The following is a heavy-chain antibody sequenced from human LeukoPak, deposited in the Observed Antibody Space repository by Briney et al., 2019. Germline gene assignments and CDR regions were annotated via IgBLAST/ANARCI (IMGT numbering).Heavy chain of an antibody. Sequence: PSETLSLTCTVSGGSISSGGYYWSWIRQHPGKGLEWIGYIYYSGSTYYNPSLKSRVTISVDTSKNQFSLKLSSVTAADTAVYYCASGEASITIFGVVINGMDVRGQGTTVTVSS. D-gene: IGHD3-3*01. CDR2: IYYSGST. V-gene: IGHV4-31*03. CDR3: ASGEASITIFGVVINGMDV. CDR1: GGSISSGGYY. J-gene: IGHJ6*02.